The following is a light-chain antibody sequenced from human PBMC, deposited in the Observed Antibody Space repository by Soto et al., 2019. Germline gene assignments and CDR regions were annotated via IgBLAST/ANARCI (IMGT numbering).Light chain of an antibody. CDR2: AAS. Sequence: VMTQSPATLSVSPGERATLSCRASQTVSTNLAWYQQRPGQAPRLLIYAASARATGIPARFSGSGSGTEFTLTISSLQSEDFAVYYCQQYNNWPPLTFGGGTKVEIK. CDR3: QQYNNWPPLT. CDR1: QTVSTN. J-gene: IGKJ4*01. V-gene: IGKV3-15*01.